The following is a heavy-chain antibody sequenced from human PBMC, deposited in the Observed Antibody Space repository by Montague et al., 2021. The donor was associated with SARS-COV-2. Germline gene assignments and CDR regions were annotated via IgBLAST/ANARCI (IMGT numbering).Heavy chain of an antibody. Sequence: PALVIPTQTLTLTCTFSGFSLSTSGMCVSWIRQPPGKALEWLARLDWDDEKYYSTSLKTRLTITKDTSKNQVVLTMTNMDPVDTATYYCSRNHDDILPGYFYDMDVWGQGTTVTVSS. CDR1: GFSLSTSGMC. CDR2: LDWDDEK. CDR3: SRNHDDILPGYFYDMDV. D-gene: IGHD3-9*01. J-gene: IGHJ6*02. V-gene: IGHV2-70*11.